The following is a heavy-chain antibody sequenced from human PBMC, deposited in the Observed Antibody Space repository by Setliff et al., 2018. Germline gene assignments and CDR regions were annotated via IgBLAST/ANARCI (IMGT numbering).Heavy chain of an antibody. CDR1: GDSFSNYA. V-gene: IGHV1-69*05. D-gene: IGHD2-15*01. CDR2: IIPMFGTP. CDR3: ARSPAVLGIVYLDP. J-gene: IGHJ5*02. Sequence: SVKVSCKASGDSFSNYAISWVRQAPGQGLEWMGGIIPMFGTPDYTQKFQDRVTITTDESTSTAYMELNSLTSEDTAVYYCARSPAVLGIVYLDPWGQGTLVTVSS.